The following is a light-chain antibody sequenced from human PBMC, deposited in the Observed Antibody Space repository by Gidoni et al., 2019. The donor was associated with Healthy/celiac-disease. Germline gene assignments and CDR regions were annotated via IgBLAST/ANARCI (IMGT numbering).Light chain of an antibody. CDR1: QSISSY. CDR3: QQSYSTLYT. CDR2: AAS. Sequence: DIQLTQSPSSLSASVGDRVTITCRASQSISSYLNWYQQKPGKAPKLLIYAASSLQGGVPSRFSVSGSGTDFTLTISSLQPEDFATYYCQQSYSTLYTFGQGTKLEIK. J-gene: IGKJ2*01. V-gene: IGKV1-39*01.